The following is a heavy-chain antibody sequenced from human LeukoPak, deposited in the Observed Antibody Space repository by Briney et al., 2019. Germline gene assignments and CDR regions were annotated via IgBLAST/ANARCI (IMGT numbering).Heavy chain of an antibody. Sequence: GASVKISCKVSGYTFTDYYIHWVQQAPGKGLEWMGGIIPIFDTTNYAQKFQGRVTITTDESTSTAYMELSSLRSEDTAVYYCARGRDGYKFDYWGQGTLVTVSS. V-gene: IGHV1-69*05. D-gene: IGHD5-24*01. CDR1: GYTFTDYY. CDR2: IIPIFDTT. J-gene: IGHJ4*02. CDR3: ARGRDGYKFDY.